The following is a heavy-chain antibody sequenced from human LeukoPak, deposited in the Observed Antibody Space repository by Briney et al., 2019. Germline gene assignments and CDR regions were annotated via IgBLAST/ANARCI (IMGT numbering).Heavy chain of an antibody. CDR3: ARGGRIVGSTSLFDY. D-gene: IGHD2-2*01. CDR2: IYYSGST. CDR1: GGSISSSSHY. Sequence: PSETLSLTCTVSGGSISSSSHYWGWIRQPPGKGLEWIGRIYYSGSTYCNPSLKSRVTISVDTSKNQFSLKLSSVTAADTAVYYCARGGRIVGSTSLFDYWGQGTLVTVSS. J-gene: IGHJ4*02. V-gene: IGHV4-39*07.